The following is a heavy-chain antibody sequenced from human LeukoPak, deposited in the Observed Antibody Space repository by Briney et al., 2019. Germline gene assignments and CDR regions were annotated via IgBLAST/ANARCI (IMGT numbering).Heavy chain of an antibody. CDR3: ARGSYDFWSVTGHYYFDY. CDR2: INHSGST. D-gene: IGHD3-3*01. Sequence: SETLSLTCAVYGGSFSGYYWSWTRQPPGKGLEWIGEINHSGSTNYNPSLKSRVTISVDTSKNQFSLKLSSVTAADTAVYYCARGSYDFWSVTGHYYFDYWGQGTLVTVSS. V-gene: IGHV4-34*01. J-gene: IGHJ4*02. CDR1: GGSFSGYY.